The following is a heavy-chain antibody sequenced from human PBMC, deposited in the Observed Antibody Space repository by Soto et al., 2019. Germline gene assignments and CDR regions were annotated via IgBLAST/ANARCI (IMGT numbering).Heavy chain of an antibody. D-gene: IGHD4-17*01. CDR3: ARRKGGDYGHYFDY. Sequence: PSETLSLTCTVSGGSISSYYWSWIRQPPGKGLEWIGYIYYSGSTNYNPSLESRVIISVDTSKNQFSLNLSSVTATDTAIYYCARRKGGDYGHYFDYWGQGTLVTVSS. CDR2: IYYSGST. CDR1: GGSISSYY. J-gene: IGHJ4*02. V-gene: IGHV4-59*08.